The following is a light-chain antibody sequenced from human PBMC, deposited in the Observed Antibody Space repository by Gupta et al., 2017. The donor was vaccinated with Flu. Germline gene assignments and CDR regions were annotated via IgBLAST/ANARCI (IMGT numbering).Light chain of an antibody. CDR1: SSNIGSNY. V-gene: IGLV1-47*01. CDR3: AAWDDSLSAYWV. J-gene: IGLJ3*02. CDR2: RNN. Sequence: QSVLTQPPSASGTPGQRVTISCFGSSSNIGSNYVYWYQQLPGTAPKLLIYRNNQRPSGVPDRFSGSKSGTSASLAISGLRSEDEADYYCAAWDDSLSAYWVFGGGTKLTVL.